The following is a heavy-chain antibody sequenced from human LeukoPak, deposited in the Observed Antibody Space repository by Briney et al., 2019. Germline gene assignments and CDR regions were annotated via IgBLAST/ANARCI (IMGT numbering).Heavy chain of an antibody. D-gene: IGHD3-3*01. J-gene: IGHJ5*02. CDR3: AREGGMVTTIFGYWFDP. V-gene: IGHV4-4*02. CDR2: IHHSGSI. Sequence: PSGTLSLTCAVSGVSISSNLWWTWVRQPPGKGLEWIAEIHHSGSINYNPSLRSRVTMSVDTSKNQFSLKLGSVTAADTAVYYCAREGGMVTTIFGYWFDPWGQGTLVTVSS. CDR1: GVSISSNLW.